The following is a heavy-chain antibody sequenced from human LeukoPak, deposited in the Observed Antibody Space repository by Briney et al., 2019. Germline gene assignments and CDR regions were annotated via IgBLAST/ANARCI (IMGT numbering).Heavy chain of an antibody. V-gene: IGHV3-30-3*01. J-gene: IGHJ4*02. D-gene: IGHD6-19*01. CDR2: ISYDASNK. Sequence: PGGSLRLSCAASGFSFSSYAMHWVRQAPGKGLEWVAVISYDASNKYYADSVKGRFTISRDNAKNSLYLQMNSLRAEDTAVYYCARVVAVAGKEGDYWGQGTLVTVSS. CDR3: ARVVAVAGKEGDY. CDR1: GFSFSSYA.